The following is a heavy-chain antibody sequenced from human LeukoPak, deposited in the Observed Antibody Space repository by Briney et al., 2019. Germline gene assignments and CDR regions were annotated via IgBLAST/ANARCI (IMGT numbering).Heavy chain of an antibody. D-gene: IGHD3-9*01. V-gene: IGHV5-10-1*01. CDR3: ARTYYDILTGEVHFDY. CDR2: IDPSDSYT. Sequence: GASLKISCKGSGYSFTSYLISWVRQMHAKGLQWTDTIDPSDSYTNYSPSFQGHVTISADKSISTAYLQWSSLKASDTAMYYCARTYYDILTGEVHFDYWGQGTLVTVSS. J-gene: IGHJ4*02. CDR1: GYSFTSYL.